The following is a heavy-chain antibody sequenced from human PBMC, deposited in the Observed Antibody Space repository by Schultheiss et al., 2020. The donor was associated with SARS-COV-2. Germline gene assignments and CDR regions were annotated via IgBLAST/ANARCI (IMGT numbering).Heavy chain of an antibody. CDR1: GGSISSYY. CDR3: ARGEMEWLVFDY. D-gene: IGHD3-3*01. J-gene: IGHJ4*02. CDR2: FYTTGST. V-gene: IGHV4-4*07. Sequence: SETLSLTCTVSGGSISSYYWSWIRQPAGKGLEWIGRFYTTGSTNYNPSLRSRVTMSVDTSKNQVSLKLSSVTAADTAVYYCARGEMEWLVFDYWGQGTLVTVSS.